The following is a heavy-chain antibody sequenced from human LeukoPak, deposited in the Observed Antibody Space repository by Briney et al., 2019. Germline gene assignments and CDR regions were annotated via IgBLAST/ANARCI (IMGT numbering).Heavy chain of an antibody. CDR2: INSDGSST. CDR1: GFTFSSYW. D-gene: IGHD2/OR15-2a*01. V-gene: IGHV3-74*01. Sequence: GGSLRLSCAASGFTFSSYWMHWVRQAPGKGLVWVSRINSDGSSTSYADSVKGRFTISKDNAKNTVYLQMNNLRAEDTAVYYCVSFYETYWGRGTLVTVSS. J-gene: IGHJ4*02. CDR3: VSFYETY.